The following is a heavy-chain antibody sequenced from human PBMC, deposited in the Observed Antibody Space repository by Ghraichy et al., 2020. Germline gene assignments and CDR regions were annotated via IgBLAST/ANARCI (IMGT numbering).Heavy chain of an antibody. D-gene: IGHD2-15*01. CDR1: GFTFSSYG. CDR2: ISYDGSNK. J-gene: IGHJ4*02. Sequence: GGSLRLSCAASGFTFSSYGMHWVRQAPGKGLEWVAVISYDGSNKYYADSVQGRFTISRDNSKNTLFLRMNSLRAEDTAVYYCAKQGYCSGGSCFRTLDYWRQGTLVTISS. V-gene: IGHV3-30*18. CDR3: AKQGYCSGGSCFRTLDY.